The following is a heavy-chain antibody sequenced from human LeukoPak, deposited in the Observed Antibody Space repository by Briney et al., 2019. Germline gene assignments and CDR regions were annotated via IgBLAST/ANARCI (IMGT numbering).Heavy chain of an antibody. D-gene: IGHD2-21*02. V-gene: IGHV4-34*01. CDR1: GVSFSGYY. Sequence: PSETLSLTCAIYGVSFSGYYWSWIRQPPGKGLEWIGEINHRGSTNYNPSLKSRVTISVDTSRNSFSLELSSVTAADTAVYYCARVGYCGGDCYPFDYWGQGTLTTISS. CDR2: INHRGST. CDR3: ARVGYCGGDCYPFDY. J-gene: IGHJ4*02.